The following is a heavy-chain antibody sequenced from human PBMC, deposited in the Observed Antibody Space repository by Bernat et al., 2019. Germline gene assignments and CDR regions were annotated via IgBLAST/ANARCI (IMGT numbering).Heavy chain of an antibody. CDR3: AKEGDVVPTPFLFDY. V-gene: IGHV3-30*02. CDR2: IRNDGSDK. Sequence: QVHLVESGGGVVQPGGSLRLSCAASGFTFNSYGIHWVRQALGKGLEWVAFIRNDGSDKYYADSVKCRFTISRDNSKNTVYLQLNSLRPEDTAVYYCAKEGDVVPTPFLFDYWGQGTLVTVSS. J-gene: IGHJ4*02. D-gene: IGHD2/OR15-2a*01. CDR1: GFTFNSYG.